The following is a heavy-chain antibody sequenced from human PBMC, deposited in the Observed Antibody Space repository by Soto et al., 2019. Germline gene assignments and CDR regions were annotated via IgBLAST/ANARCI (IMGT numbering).Heavy chain of an antibody. CDR3: TTRSGSYGGFDY. Sequence: GGSLRLSCAASGFTFSNAWMSWVRQAPGKGLEWVGRIKSKTDGGTTDYAAPVKGRFTSSSDDSKNTLYLQMNSLKTEDTAVYSCTTRSGSYGGFDYWGQGTLVPVSS. V-gene: IGHV3-15*01. J-gene: IGHJ4*02. CDR1: GFTFSNAW. D-gene: IGHD1-26*01. CDR2: IKSKTDGGTT.